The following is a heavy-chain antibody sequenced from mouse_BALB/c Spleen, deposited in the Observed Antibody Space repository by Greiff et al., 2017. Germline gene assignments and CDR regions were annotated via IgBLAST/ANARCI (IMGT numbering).Heavy chain of an antibody. V-gene: IGHV1-69*02. D-gene: IGHD2-4*01. J-gene: IGHJ2*01. CDR2: IYPSDSYT. CDR1: GYTFTSYW. CDR3: TRWGITTVDY. Sequence: VQLQQPGAELVRPGASVKLSCKASGYTFTSYWINWVKQRPGQGLEWIGNIYPSDSYTNYNQKFKDKATLTVDKSSSTAYMQLSSPTSEDSAVYYCTRWGITTVDYWGQGTTLTVSS.